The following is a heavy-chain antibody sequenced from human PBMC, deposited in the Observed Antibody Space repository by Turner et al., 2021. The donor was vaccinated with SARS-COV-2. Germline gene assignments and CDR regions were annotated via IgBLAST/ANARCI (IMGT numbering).Heavy chain of an antibody. CDR3: ARGQGSGWRPFDL. V-gene: IGHV1-69*04. J-gene: IGHJ2*01. CDR2: IIPILGIA. CDR1: GGTFSSYA. Sequence: QVQLVQSGAEVKKPGSSVNVSCQASGGTFSSYAISWVRQAPGQGPEWMGRIIPILGIANYAQKFQGRVTITADTSTSTAYMELSSLRSEDTAVYYCARGQGSGWRPFDLWGRGTLFTVSS. D-gene: IGHD6-19*01.